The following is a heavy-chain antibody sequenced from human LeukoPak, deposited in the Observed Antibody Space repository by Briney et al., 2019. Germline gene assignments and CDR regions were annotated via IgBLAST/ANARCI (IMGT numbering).Heavy chain of an antibody. CDR2: IYYSGST. D-gene: IGHD2-21*02. CDR3: ARANVVTASDY. V-gene: IGHV4-59*12. J-gene: IGHJ4*02. CDR1: GGSISSYY. Sequence: SETLSLICTVSGGSISSYYWNWIRQPPGKGLEWIGYIYYSGSTNYNPSLKSRVTISVDTSKNQFSLKLTSVTAADTAVYYCARANVVTASDYWGQGTLVTVAS.